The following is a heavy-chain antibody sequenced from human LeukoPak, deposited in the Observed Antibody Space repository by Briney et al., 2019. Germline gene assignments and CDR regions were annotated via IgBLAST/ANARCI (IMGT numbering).Heavy chain of an antibody. CDR3: ARSRGDYERGYFDY. J-gene: IGHJ4*02. V-gene: IGHV3-23*01. CDR1: GFAFGSEA. D-gene: IGHD4-17*01. CDR2: ISPGGGTT. Sequence: GGSLRLSCAVSGFAFGSEAMSWVRQSPARGLEWVASISPGGGTTYYADYVKGRFTISRDNAKSSLYLQMNSLRAEDTAFYYCARSRGDYERGYFDYWGQGTLVTVSS.